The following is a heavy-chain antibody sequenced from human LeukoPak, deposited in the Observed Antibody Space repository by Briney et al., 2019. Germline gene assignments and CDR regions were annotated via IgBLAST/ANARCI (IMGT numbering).Heavy chain of an antibody. CDR3: ARVMVVISAYYYYGMDV. CDR2: ISSSSSYI. J-gene: IGHJ6*02. CDR1: GFTFSSYS. D-gene: IGHD3-22*01. V-gene: IGHV3-21*01. Sequence: SGGSLRRSCAASGFTFSSYSMNWVRQAPGKGLEWVSSISSSSSYIYYADSVKGRFTISRDNAKNSLYLQMNSLRAEDTAVYYCARVMVVISAYYYYGMDVWGQGTTVTVSS.